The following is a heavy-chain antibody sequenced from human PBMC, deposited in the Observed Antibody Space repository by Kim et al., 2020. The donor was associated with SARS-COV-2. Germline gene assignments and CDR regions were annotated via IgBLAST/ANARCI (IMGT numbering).Heavy chain of an antibody. CDR2: IYYSGST. D-gene: IGHD3-22*01. J-gene: IGHJ4*02. Sequence: SETLSLTCTVSGGSISSYYWSWIRQPPGKGLEWIGYIYYSGSTNYNPSLKSRVTISVDTSKNQFSLKLSSVTAADTAVYYCARAQRYYDSSGYYSTTFDYWGQGTLVTVSS. V-gene: IGHV4-59*01. CDR1: GGSISSYY. CDR3: ARAQRYYDSSGYYSTTFDY.